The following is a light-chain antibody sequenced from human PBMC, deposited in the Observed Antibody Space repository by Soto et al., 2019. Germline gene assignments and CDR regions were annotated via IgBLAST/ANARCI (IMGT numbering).Light chain of an antibody. CDR3: QQDGSSIT. J-gene: IGKJ4*01. CDR1: QTVNSSY. V-gene: IGKV3-20*01. Sequence: EIVLTQSPGTLSLSPGEGATLSFRASQTVNSSYLAWYQRKPGQAPRLLIYHASSRATGIPDRFSGSGSWADFTLTICRLEPEDFAVYYCQQDGSSITFGGGTKV. CDR2: HAS.